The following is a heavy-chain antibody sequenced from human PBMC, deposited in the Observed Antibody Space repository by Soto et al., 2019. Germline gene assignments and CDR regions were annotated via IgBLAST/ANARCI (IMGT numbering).Heavy chain of an antibody. CDR2: IIPMFAII. J-gene: IGHJ2*01. V-gene: IGHV1-69*13. CDR1: GGTFSSYA. Sequence: SVKVSCKASGGTFSSYAISWVRQAPGQGLEWMGGIIPMFAIINYAQKFQDRVTITADESTSTAYMELSSLRSEDTAVYYCARPSYGGTPPLNWYSDLGGRGTLVPVSS. CDR3: ARPSYGGTPPLNWYSDL. D-gene: IGHD4-17*01.